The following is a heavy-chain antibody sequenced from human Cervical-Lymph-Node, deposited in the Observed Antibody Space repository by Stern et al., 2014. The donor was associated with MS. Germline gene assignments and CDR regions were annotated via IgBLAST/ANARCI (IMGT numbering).Heavy chain of an antibody. D-gene: IGHD3-16*01. V-gene: IGHV3-74*01. Sequence: VQLVESGGGLVKPGGSLRLSCAASGFTFNHYWMHWVRQAPGKGLAWVSRINAEAQSTKCAYSVLGRFAISRDNAKNTVYLQMDGLRAEDTAVYFCARGGTGRTWGSFDIWGQGTMVTVSS. J-gene: IGHJ3*02. CDR1: GFTFNHYW. CDR2: INAEAQST. CDR3: ARGGTGRTWGSFDI.